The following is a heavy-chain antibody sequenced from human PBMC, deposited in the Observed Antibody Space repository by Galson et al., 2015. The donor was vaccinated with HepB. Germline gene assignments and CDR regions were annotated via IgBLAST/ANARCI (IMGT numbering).Heavy chain of an antibody. CDR3: ARASNPRFWSGYADY. V-gene: IGHV3-48*04. D-gene: IGHD3-3*01. Sequence: SLRLSCAASGFTFSTSSMNWVRQAPGKGLEWISYISTSSNSIYYADSVKGRFTISRDNAKNSLYLQMNSLRFEDTAVYYCARASNPRFWSGYADYWGQGTLVTVSS. CDR2: ISTSSNSI. J-gene: IGHJ4*02. CDR1: GFTFSTSS.